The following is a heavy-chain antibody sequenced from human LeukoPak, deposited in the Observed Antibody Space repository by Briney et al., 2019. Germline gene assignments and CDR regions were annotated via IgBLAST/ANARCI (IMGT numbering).Heavy chain of an antibody. CDR1: GYTFISYY. CDR3: FTGLKDYNGMDV. D-gene: IGHD3-10*01. V-gene: IGHV1-46*01. Sequence: ASVKVSCKASGYTFISYYIHWVRQAPGQGLEWMGIINPSYGSTTYAQKFQGRVTMVRDTSTSTVYMELSSLRSEDTAVYYCFTGLKDYNGMDVWGQGITVTVSS. J-gene: IGHJ6*02. CDR2: INPSYGST.